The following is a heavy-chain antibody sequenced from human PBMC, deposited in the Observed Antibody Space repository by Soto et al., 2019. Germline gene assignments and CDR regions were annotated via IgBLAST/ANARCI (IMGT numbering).Heavy chain of an antibody. CDR1: GGTFSSYT. J-gene: IGHJ5*02. V-gene: IGHV1-69*02. CDR2: IIPILGIA. CDR3: ARGAVSGYDRDIAAADVYNWFDP. Sequence: GASVKVSCKASGGTFSSYTISWVRQAPGQGLEWMGRIIPILGIANYAQKFQGRVTITADKSTSTAYMELSSLRSEDTAVYYCARGAVSGYDRDIAAADVYNWFDPWGQGTLVTVSS. D-gene: IGHD6-13*01.